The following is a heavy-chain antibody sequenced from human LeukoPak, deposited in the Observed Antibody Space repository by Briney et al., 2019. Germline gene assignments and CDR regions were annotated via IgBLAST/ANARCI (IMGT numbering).Heavy chain of an antibody. Sequence: GASVKVSCKASGYTFTSYDINWVRQATGQGLEWMGWVNPNSGNTGYAQKFQGRVTMTRNTSISTAYMELSSLRSEDTAVYYCASQPLTTVAGFDYWGQGTLVTVSS. D-gene: IGHD4-23*01. CDR1: GYTFTSYD. V-gene: IGHV1-8*01. CDR3: ASQPLTTVAGFDY. CDR2: VNPNSGNT. J-gene: IGHJ4*02.